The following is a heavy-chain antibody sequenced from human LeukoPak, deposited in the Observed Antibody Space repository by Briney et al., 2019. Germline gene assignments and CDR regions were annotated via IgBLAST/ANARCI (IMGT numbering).Heavy chain of an antibody. D-gene: IGHD3-22*01. Sequence: SVKVSCKASGYTFTSYGISWVRQAPGQGLEWMGGIIPIFGTANYAQKFQGRVTITADESTSTAYMELSSLRSEDTAVYYCARELNYDSSGYYFDYWGQGTLVTVSS. V-gene: IGHV1-69*13. CDR1: GYTFTSYG. CDR2: IIPIFGTA. J-gene: IGHJ4*02. CDR3: ARELNYDSSGYYFDY.